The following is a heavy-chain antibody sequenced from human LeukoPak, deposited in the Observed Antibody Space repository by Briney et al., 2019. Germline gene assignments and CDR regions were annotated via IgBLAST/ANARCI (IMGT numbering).Heavy chain of an antibody. D-gene: IGHD6-6*01. CDR1: GFTFSGFW. Sequence: GGSLRLSCAVSGFTFSGFWMSWSRQAPGKGLEWVASINSDGSEGYYADVVKGRITISRDNAKNSLYLQINSLRAEDTAVYYCARSSYSSSSSVWGQGTMVTVSS. V-gene: IGHV3-7*03. CDR2: INSDGSEG. CDR3: ARSSYSSSSSV. J-gene: IGHJ3*01.